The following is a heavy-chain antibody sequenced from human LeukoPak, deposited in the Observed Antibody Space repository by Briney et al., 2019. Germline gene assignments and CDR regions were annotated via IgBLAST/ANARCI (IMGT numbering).Heavy chain of an antibody. Sequence: GGSLRLSCAASGFTFSSYEMNWVRHAPGKGLEWVSYISSSGSTIYYADSVKGRFTISRDNAKNSLYLQMNSLRAEDTAVYYCARVYYDSSGAAEFDYWGQGTLVTVSS. J-gene: IGHJ4*02. CDR1: GFTFSSYE. D-gene: IGHD3-22*01. CDR3: ARVYYDSSGAAEFDY. V-gene: IGHV3-48*03. CDR2: ISSSGSTI.